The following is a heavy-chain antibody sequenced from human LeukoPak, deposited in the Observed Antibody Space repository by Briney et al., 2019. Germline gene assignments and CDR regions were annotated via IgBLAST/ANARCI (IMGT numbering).Heavy chain of an antibody. CDR2: IWYDVSNK. CDR1: GFTFSSYG. J-gene: IGHJ4*02. CDR3: AREEKPKGFDY. V-gene: IGHV3-33*01. Sequence: GGSLRLSCAASGFTFSSYGMHWVRQAPGKGLERVAVIWYDVSNKNYADSVKGRFTISRDNSKNTLYLQMNSLRADDTAVYYCAREEKPKGFDYWGQGTLVTVSS.